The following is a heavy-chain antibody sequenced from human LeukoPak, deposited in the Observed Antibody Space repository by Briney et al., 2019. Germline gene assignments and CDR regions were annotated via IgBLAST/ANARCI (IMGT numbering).Heavy chain of an antibody. Sequence: HPGGSLRLSCAASGFTFSSYWMSWVRLAPGKGLEWVANIKEDGSERNYVDSVKGRFTISRDNAKNSLYLQMNSLRVADTAVYYCVSEGYNYYGMDVWGQGTTVTVPS. CDR2: IKEDGSER. CDR1: GFTFSSYW. CDR3: VSEGYNYYGMDV. V-gene: IGHV3-7*01. J-gene: IGHJ6*02.